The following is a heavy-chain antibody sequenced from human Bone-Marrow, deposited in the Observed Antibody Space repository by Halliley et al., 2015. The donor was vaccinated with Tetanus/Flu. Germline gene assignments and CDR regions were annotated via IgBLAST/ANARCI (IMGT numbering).Heavy chain of an antibody. J-gene: IGHJ2*01. CDR1: GDSITRNY. V-gene: IGHV4-59*08. CDR3: ARFLPAAQEWLPGDWYFDL. D-gene: IGHD6-19*01. CDR2: IHYSGAT. Sequence: TLSLTCSVSGDSITRNYWSWIRQPPGERLEWIAYIHYSGATNYNPSLKSRVTISLDTSKNQFSLKMISVTAADTAMYYCARFLPAAQEWLPGDWYFDLWGRGTLVAVSS.